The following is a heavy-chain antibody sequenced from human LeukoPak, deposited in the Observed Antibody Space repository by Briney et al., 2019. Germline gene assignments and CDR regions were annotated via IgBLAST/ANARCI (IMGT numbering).Heavy chain of an antibody. J-gene: IGHJ6*03. CDR1: GYTFTSYG. V-gene: IGHV1-18*01. Sequence: GASVKVSCKASGYTFTSYGISWVRQAPGQGLEWMGWISAYNGNTNYAQKLQGRVTMTTDTSTSTAYMELRSLRSDDTAVYYCARVGYGGWFGELLPYYYYYYYMDVWGNGTTVTVSS. CDR3: ARVGYGGWFGELLPYYYYYYYMDV. CDR2: ISAYNGNT. D-gene: IGHD3-10*01.